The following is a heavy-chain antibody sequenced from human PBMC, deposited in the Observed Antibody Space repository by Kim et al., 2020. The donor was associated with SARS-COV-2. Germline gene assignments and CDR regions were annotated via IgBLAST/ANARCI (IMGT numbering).Heavy chain of an antibody. Sequence: YYNPSRKSRVTLSVDTSKNQFSLKLSSVTAADTAVYYCARHEKQLARLGYWGQGTLVTVSS. D-gene: IGHD3-3*02. CDR3: ARHEKQLARLGY. V-gene: IGHV4-39*01. J-gene: IGHJ4*02.